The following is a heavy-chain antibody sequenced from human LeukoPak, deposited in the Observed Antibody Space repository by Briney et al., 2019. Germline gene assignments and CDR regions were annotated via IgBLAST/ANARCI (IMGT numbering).Heavy chain of an antibody. V-gene: IGHV4-30-4*08. CDR3: VREGGVGATDY. CDR1: GGSINSGDYY. Sequence: SETLSLTCAVSGGSINSGDYYWSWIRQPLGKGLEWIGYIYYSGSTYYNPPLKSRVTISVDTSKNQFSLKLSSVTAADTAVYYCVREGGVGATDYWGQGTLVTVSS. CDR2: IYYSGST. D-gene: IGHD1-26*01. J-gene: IGHJ4*02.